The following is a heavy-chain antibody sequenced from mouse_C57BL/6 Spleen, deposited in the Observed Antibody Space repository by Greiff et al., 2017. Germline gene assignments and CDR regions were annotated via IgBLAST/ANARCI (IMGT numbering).Heavy chain of an antibody. CDR3: ARSGSNSFDY. J-gene: IGHJ2*01. CDR1: GYTFTSYW. Sequence: QVQLQQPGAELVKPGASVKLSCKASGYTFTSYWMHWVKQRPGQGLEWIGMIHPNSGSTNYNEKFKSKATLTVDKSASTAYMQLSRLTSEDSAVYYCARSGSNSFDYWGQGTTLTVSS. D-gene: IGHD1-1*01. V-gene: IGHV1-64*01. CDR2: IHPNSGST.